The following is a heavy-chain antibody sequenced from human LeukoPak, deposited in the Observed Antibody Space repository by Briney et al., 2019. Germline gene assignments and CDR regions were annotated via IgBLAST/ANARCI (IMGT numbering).Heavy chain of an antibody. J-gene: IGHJ4*02. Sequence: PSETLSLTCTVSGDSIISYYWSWIRQPAGKGLEWIGRIYTSGSTNYNPSLKSRVTMSVDTSKNQFSLKLSSVTAADTAVYYCARVIVAQSGVYYFDYWGQGTLVTVSS. CDR2: IYTSGST. D-gene: IGHD1-26*01. CDR1: GDSIISYY. CDR3: ARVIVAQSGVYYFDY. V-gene: IGHV4-4*07.